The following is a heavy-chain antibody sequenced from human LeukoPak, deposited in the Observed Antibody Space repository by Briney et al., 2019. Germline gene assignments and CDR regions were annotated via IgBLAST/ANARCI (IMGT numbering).Heavy chain of an antibody. V-gene: IGHV3-23*01. J-gene: IGHJ4*02. CDR2: ISGSGETT. CDR3: AKKIDSGXXPLDY. CDR1: GFTFSSYS. Sequence: GGSLXXSCAASGFTFSSYSMNWVRQAPGKGLEWVSVISGSGETTFYADSVRGRFTISRDNSKSTLYLQMTSLRAEDTGVYYXAKKIDSGXXPLDYWGQGTLVTISS. D-gene: IGHD3-10*01.